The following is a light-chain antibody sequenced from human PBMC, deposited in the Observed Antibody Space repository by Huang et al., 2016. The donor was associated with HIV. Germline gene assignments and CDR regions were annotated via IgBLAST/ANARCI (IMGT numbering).Light chain of an antibody. CDR2: AAS. Sequence: DIQMTQSPSSLSTSVGDRVTITCRASQGAGNSLAWYQQTPGKVPKLLIYAASTLRSGVPSRFRGSGSGTEFTLTISGLQPEDVATYYCQKYNSAPYTFGQGTRLDIK. J-gene: IGKJ2*01. V-gene: IGKV1-27*01. CDR1: QGAGNS. CDR3: QKYNSAPYT.